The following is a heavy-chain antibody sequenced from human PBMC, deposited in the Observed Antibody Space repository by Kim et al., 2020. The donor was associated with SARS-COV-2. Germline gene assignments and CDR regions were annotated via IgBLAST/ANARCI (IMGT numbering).Heavy chain of an antibody. CDR1: GGSISSYY. CDR3: ARHEAGIAAYNWFDP. Sequence: SETLSLTCTVSGGSISSYYWSWIRQPPGKGLEWIGYIYYSGSTNYNPSLKSRVTISVDTSKNQFSLKLSSVTAADTAVYYCARHEAGIAAYNWFDPWGQGTLVTVSS. CDR2: IYYSGST. J-gene: IGHJ5*02. D-gene: IGHD6-25*01. V-gene: IGHV4-59*08.